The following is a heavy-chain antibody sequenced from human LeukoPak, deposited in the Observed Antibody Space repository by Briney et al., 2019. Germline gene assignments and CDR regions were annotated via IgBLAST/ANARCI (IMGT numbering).Heavy chain of an antibody. V-gene: IGHV3-48*03. D-gene: IGHD2-21*02. J-gene: IGHJ5*02. CDR2: ISSSGSTR. CDR1: GFSFSSYG. CDR3: ARDPVNCGGDCYQA. Sequence: PGRSLRLSCAASGFSFSSYGMNWVRQAPGKGLEWVSYISSSGSTRYYADSVEGRFTVSRDNAKNSLYLQMNSLRAEDTAVYYCARDPVNCGGDCYQAWGQGTLVTVSS.